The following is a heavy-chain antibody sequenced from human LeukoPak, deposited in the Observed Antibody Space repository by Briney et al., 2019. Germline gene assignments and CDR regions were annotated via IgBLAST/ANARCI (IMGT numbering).Heavy chain of an antibody. CDR2: IYYSGST. D-gene: IGHD2-15*01. Sequence: SETLSLTCTVSGGSISSYDWTWIRQPPGKGLEWIGYIYYSGSTNYNPSLQSRVTISVDTSKNQFSLKLSSVTAADTAVYYCARVGYCSGGSCYFTWDYWGQGTLVTVSS. CDR3: ARVGYCSGGSCYFTWDY. CDR1: GGSISSYD. V-gene: IGHV4-59*01. J-gene: IGHJ4*02.